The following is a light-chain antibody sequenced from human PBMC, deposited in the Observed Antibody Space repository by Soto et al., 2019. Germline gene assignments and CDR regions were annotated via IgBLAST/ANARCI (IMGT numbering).Light chain of an antibody. CDR1: QRISSNY. J-gene: IGKJ2*01. V-gene: IGKV3-20*01. CDR2: GAS. CDR3: QQYGNSVPNT. Sequence: EIVLTQSPGTLSLSPGERATLSCRASQRISSNYLAWYQQKPGQAPRLLISGASSRASGVPDRFSGSGSGTDFTLTISRLEPEDFAVYYCQQYGNSVPNTFGQGTKLEIK.